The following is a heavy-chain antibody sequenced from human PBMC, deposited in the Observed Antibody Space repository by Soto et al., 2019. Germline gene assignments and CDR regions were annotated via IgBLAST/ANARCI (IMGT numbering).Heavy chain of an antibody. V-gene: IGHV4-59*01. CDR3: ARARGVYIDY. CDR2: IYYICST. CDR1: GGSISSYY. Sequence: QVQLQESGPGLVKPSETLSLTCTVSGGSISSYYLSWIRQPPGKGLECIGYIYYICSTNDNPSLKSRVTISGATSKNQCSVKLSSVTAADTAVYYCARARGVYIDYWGQGTLVTVSS. D-gene: IGHD2-8*01. J-gene: IGHJ4*02.